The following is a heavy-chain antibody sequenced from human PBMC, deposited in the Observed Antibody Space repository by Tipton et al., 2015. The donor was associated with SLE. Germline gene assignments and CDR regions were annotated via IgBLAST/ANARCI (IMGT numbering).Heavy chain of an antibody. CDR2: VDPSGST. V-gene: IGHV4-34*01. CDR3: ARGRGSSSSGHY. J-gene: IGHJ4*02. Sequence: LRLSCAVYGESFSGYYWTWIRQPPGKGLEWIGEVDPSGSTNYNPSLRSRVTISIDTSKNQFSLKLSSVTAADTAVYYCARGRGSSSSGHYWGQGTLVTVSS. D-gene: IGHD6-6*01. CDR1: GESFSGYY.